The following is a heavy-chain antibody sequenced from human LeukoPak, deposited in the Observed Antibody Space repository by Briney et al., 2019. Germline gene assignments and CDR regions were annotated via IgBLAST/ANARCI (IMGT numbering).Heavy chain of an antibody. CDR3: AKTYYYGSGSSTPPDY. J-gene: IGHJ4*02. CDR2: ISAYNGNT. Sequence: ASVKVSCKASGYTFTSYGISWVRQAPGQGLEWMGWISAYNGNTNYAQKLQGRVTMTTDTSTSTAYMELRSLRSDDTAVYYCAKTYYYGSGSSTPPDYWGQGTLVTVSS. D-gene: IGHD3-10*01. V-gene: IGHV1-18*01. CDR1: GYTFTSYG.